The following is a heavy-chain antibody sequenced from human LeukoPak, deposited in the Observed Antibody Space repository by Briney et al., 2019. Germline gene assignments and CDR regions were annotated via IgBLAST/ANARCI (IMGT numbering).Heavy chain of an antibody. V-gene: IGHV3-21*01. D-gene: IGHD5-12*01. Sequence: GGSLRLSCAASGFTFSSYSMNWVRQAPGKGLEWVSSISSSSSYIYYADSVKGRFTISRDNAKNSLYLQMNSLRAEDTAVYYCARAYSDYDTGDYWGQGTLVTVSS. CDR2: ISSSSSYI. J-gene: IGHJ4*02. CDR1: GFTFSSYS. CDR3: ARAYSDYDTGDY.